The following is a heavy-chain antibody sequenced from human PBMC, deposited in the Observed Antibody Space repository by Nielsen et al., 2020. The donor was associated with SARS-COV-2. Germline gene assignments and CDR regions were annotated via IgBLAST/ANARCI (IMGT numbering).Heavy chain of an antibody. V-gene: IGHV3-13*04. Sequence: GGSLRLSCAASGFSFSSYDLHWVRQAAGRGLEWVSGVGTAGDTYYADSVRGRFTISRENADNSLYLQMNSLRVGDTAVYYCARDAAVGATTEFDPWGQGTLVTVSS. J-gene: IGHJ5*02. D-gene: IGHD1-26*01. CDR3: ARDAAVGATTEFDP. CDR2: VGTAGDT. CDR1: GFSFSSYD.